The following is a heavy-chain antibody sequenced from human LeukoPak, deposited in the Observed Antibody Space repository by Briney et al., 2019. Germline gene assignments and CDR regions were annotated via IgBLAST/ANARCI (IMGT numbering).Heavy chain of an antibody. Sequence: ASVKVSCKASGYTFTGYYMHWVRQAPGQGLEWMGWINPNSGGTNYAQKFQGRVTMTRDTSISTAYMELSRLRSDDTAVYYCAREGQFGELNRFDPWGQGTLVTVSS. CDR3: AREGQFGELNRFDP. CDR2: INPNSGGT. J-gene: IGHJ5*02. CDR1: GYTFTGYY. V-gene: IGHV1-2*02. D-gene: IGHD3-10*01.